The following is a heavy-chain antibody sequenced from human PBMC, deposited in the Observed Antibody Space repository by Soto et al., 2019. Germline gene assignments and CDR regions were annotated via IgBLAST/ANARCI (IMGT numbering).Heavy chain of an antibody. CDR2: IYYSGST. D-gene: IGHD6-13*01. CDR1: GGSISSYY. V-gene: IGHV4-59*08. Sequence: QVQLQESGPGLVKPSETLSLTCTVSGGSISSYYWSWIRQPPGKGLEWIGYIYYSGSTNYNPSLKGRDTMTVDTYKNQFYLKLSSVTAADTAMYYCARYGPRAAAGPYYFDYWGQGTLVTVSS. J-gene: IGHJ4*02. CDR3: ARYGPRAAAGPYYFDY.